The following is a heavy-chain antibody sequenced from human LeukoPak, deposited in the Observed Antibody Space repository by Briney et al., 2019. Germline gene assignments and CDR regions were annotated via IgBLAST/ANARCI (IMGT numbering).Heavy chain of an antibody. D-gene: IGHD3-10*02. CDR1: GGSISSGSYY. CDR2: IYTSGST. V-gene: IGHV4-61*02. Sequence: PSETLSLTCTVSGGSISSGSYYWSWIRQPAGTGLEWIGRIYTSGSTNYNPSLKSRVTISVDTSKNQFSLQLSSVTAADTAVYFCASRGVVRGISYYFDYWGQGTLVTVSS. CDR3: ASRGVVRGISYYFDY. J-gene: IGHJ4*02.